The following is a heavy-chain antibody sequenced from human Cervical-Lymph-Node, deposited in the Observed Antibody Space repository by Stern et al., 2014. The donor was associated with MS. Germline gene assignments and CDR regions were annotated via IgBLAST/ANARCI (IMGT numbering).Heavy chain of an antibody. J-gene: IGHJ6*02. V-gene: IGHV1-69*17. CDR3: ATEVGSLSMDV. D-gene: IGHD3-10*01. Sequence: QLVQSGAEVKKPGSSGKVSCKASGGSLTSFEISWVRQAPGPGLEWMGGITPIFGLADYTQKFQDRVTITADKSTSTVYMELSSLRSEDTAVYYCATEVGSLSMDVWGQGTTVTVSS. CDR1: GGSLTSFE. CDR2: ITPIFGLA.